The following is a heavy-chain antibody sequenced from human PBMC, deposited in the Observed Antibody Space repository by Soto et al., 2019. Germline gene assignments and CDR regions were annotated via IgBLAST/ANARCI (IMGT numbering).Heavy chain of an antibody. D-gene: IGHD6-6*01. Sequence: QVQLQQWGAGLLKPSETLSLTCAVYGGSFSGYYWSWIRQPPGKGLEWIGEINHSGSTNYNPSLKSRATISVDTSKNQFSLKLGSVTAADTAVYYCARVWGIAARRGLGGKPHFDYWGQGTLVTVSS. CDR2: INHSGST. CDR1: GGSFSGYY. V-gene: IGHV4-34*01. J-gene: IGHJ4*02. CDR3: ARVWGIAARRGLGGKPHFDY.